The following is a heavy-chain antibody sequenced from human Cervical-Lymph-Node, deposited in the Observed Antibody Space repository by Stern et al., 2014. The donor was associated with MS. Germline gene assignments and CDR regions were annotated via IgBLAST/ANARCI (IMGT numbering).Heavy chain of an antibody. CDR2: INPNRGGT. Sequence: QVQLVQSGAEVEKPGASVKVSCKASGYTFTDFYIHWVRHAPEQGLEWMGWINPNRGGTKYAQKFQGRVAMTRDTSISTAYLELSSLRSDDTAVYYCATHGAQYCTGGSCSRFDYWGQGTLVTVSS. CDR3: ATHGAQYCTGGSCSRFDY. D-gene: IGHD2-15*01. CDR1: GYTFTDFY. J-gene: IGHJ4*02. V-gene: IGHV1-2*02.